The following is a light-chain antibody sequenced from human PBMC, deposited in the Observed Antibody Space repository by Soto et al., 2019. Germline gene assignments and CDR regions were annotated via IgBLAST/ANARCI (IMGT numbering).Light chain of an antibody. V-gene: IGKV1-33*01. CDR3: QHHDNRPPVT. CDR2: DAS. J-gene: IGKJ5*01. Sequence: DVQMTQSPSSLSASVGDRVTITCQASQDIRNHLNWYHQKPGKATKLLIHDASGVQTGVPSRFHGSGFGTNFTFIISSLQPEDIGTYFFQHHDNRPPVTFGQGTRLDI. CDR1: QDIRNH.